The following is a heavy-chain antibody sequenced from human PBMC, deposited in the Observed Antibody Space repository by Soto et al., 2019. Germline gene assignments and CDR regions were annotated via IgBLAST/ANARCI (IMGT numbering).Heavy chain of an antibody. Sequence: ELMVIINPSGGSTSYAQKFQGRVTMTRDTSTSTVYMELSSLRSEDTAVYYCARALDYSNFSDYYYYMDVWGKGTTVTVSS. J-gene: IGHJ6*03. D-gene: IGHD4-4*01. CDR2: INPSGGST. CDR3: ARALDYSNFSDYYYYMDV. V-gene: IGHV1-46*03.